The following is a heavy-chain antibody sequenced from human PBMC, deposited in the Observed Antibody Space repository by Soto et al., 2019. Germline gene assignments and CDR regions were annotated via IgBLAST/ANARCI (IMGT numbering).Heavy chain of an antibody. V-gene: IGHV3-23*01. Sequence: LRLSCAASGFTFSNYAMNWIRQAPGKGLEWLSSISANGRNAYYADSVKGRFTISRDNSENTLFLQMDYLRVEDTAVYYCARPGSGGGFDYWGLGTLVTVSS. D-gene: IGHD3-3*01. J-gene: IGHJ4*02. CDR1: GFTFSNYA. CDR3: ARPGSGGGFDY. CDR2: ISANGRNA.